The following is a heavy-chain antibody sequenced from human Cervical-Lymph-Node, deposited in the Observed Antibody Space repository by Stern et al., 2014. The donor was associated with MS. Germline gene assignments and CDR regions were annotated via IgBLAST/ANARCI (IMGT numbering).Heavy chain of an antibody. J-gene: IGHJ4*02. CDR2: IYYSGST. Sequence: QVQLQESGPGLVKPSQTLSLTCTVSGGFISSGGYYWSWIRQPPGQGLAWVGYIYYSGSTYYNPSIKSRVTISVDTSKNQFSLKLSYVTAADTAVYDCAREYDYGMWFDYWGQGTLVTVSS. D-gene: IGHD4-17*01. V-gene: IGHV4-30-4*01. CDR1: GGFISSGGYY. CDR3: AREYDYGMWFDY.